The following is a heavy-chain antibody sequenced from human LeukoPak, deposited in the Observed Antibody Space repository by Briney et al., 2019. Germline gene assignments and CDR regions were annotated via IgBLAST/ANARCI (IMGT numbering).Heavy chain of an antibody. CDR2: INHSGST. CDR1: GGSFSGYY. J-gene: IGHJ6*03. CDR3: ARHGPPVEAAGLLYYYYYYMDV. V-gene: IGHV4-34*01. Sequence: SETLSLTCAVYGGSFSGYYWSWIRQPPGKGLEWIGEINHSGSTYYNPSLKSRVTISVDTSKNQFSLKLSSVTAADTAVYYCARHGPPVEAAGLLYYYYYYMDVWGKGTTVTVSS. D-gene: IGHD6-13*01.